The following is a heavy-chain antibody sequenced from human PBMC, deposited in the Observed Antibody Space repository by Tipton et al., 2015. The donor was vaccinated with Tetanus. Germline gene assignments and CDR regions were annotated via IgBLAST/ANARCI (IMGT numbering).Heavy chain of an antibody. J-gene: IGHJ5*02. CDR3: ARLNSGSYPGWFDP. V-gene: IGHV3-23*01. Sequence: SLRLSCVASGFTFSHFAVSWVRRAPGRGLEWVSSLSHDGGNIYYADFARGRFTISRDNSKNTLSLQMNSLRPDDTGVYFCARLNSGSYPGWFDPWGQGTRLTVSS. CDR1: GFTFSHFA. CDR2: LSHDGGNI. D-gene: IGHD1-26*01.